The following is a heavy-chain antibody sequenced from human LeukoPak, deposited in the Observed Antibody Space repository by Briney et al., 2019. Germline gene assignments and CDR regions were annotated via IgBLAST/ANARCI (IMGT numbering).Heavy chain of an antibody. Sequence: GASVKVSCKASGYTFTSYYMHWVRQAPGQGLEWMGIINPSGGSTSYAQKFQGRVTMTRDTSTSTVYMELSSLRSEDTAVYYCATVGEGYYYGSGSPKYFDYWGQGTLVTVSS. CDR1: GYTFTSYY. D-gene: IGHD3-10*01. CDR2: INPSGGST. V-gene: IGHV1-46*01. CDR3: ATVGEGYYYGSGSPKYFDY. J-gene: IGHJ4*02.